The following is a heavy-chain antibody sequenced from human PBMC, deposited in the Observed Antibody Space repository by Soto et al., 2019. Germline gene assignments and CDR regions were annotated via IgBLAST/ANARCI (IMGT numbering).Heavy chain of an antibody. CDR3: ARDIESIGGSYGPFGY. V-gene: IGHV1-69*08. D-gene: IGHD1-26*01. J-gene: IGHJ4*02. CDR2: IIPILGIA. CDR1: GGTFSSYT. Sequence: QVQLVQSGAEVKKPGSSVKVSCKASGGTFSSYTISWVRQAPGQGLEWMGRIIPILGIANYAQKFQGRVTITADKSTSTAYMELSSLRSEDTAVYYCARDIESIGGSYGPFGYWGQGTLVTVSS.